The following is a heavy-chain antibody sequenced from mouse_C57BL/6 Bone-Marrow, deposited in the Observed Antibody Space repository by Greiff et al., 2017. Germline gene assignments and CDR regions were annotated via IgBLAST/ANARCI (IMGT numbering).Heavy chain of an antibody. V-gene: IGHV7-1*01. Sequence: EVKLVESGGGLVQSGRSLRLSCATSGFTFSDFYMEWVRQAPGKGLEWIAASRNKANDYTTEYSASVKGRFIVSRDTSQSILYLQMNALRAEDTAIYYCARDALGAGTFYWYFDVWGTGTTVTVSS. J-gene: IGHJ1*03. CDR3: ARDALGAGTFYWYFDV. CDR2: SRNKANDYTT. CDR1: GFTFSDFY. D-gene: IGHD4-1*01.